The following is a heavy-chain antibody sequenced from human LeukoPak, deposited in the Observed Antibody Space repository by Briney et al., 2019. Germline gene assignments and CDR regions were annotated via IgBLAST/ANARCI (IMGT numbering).Heavy chain of an antibody. V-gene: IGHV3-74*01. CDR2: IDSDGDT. CDR3: ARRYYDGSGFCPFGP. CDR1: GFTFSNYW. D-gene: IGHD3-22*01. Sequence: PGGSLRLSCAASGFTFSNYWMHWVRQAPGKGLVWVSRIDSDGDTSYADSVKGRFTISRDNAKNRLYLEMNSLRAEDTAVYYCARRYYDGSGFCPFGPWGQGTLVTVSS. J-gene: IGHJ5*02.